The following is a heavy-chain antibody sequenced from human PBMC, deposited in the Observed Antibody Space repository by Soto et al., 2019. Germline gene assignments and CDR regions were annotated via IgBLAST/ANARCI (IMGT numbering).Heavy chain of an antibody. CDR3: ARAVVDTAMVKTIPYGGNGSGWFDP. V-gene: IGHV4-34*01. J-gene: IGHJ5*02. D-gene: IGHD5-18*01. CDR2: INHSGST. CDR1: GGSFSGYY. Sequence: SETLSLTCAVYGGSFSGYYWSWIRQPPGKGLEWIGEINHSGSTNYNPSLKSRVTISVDTSKNQFSLKLSSVTAADTAVYYCARAVVDTAMVKTIPYGGNGSGWFDPWGQGTLVTVSS.